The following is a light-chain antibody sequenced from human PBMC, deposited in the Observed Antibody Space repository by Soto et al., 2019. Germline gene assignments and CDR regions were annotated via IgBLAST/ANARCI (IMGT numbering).Light chain of an antibody. J-gene: IGLJ2*01. CDR2: EVS. Sequence: QSALTQPPSVSGSPGQSVTISCAGTSSDVGHYGRVSWYQEPPGTAPKLMIYEVSNRPSGVPDRFSGSKSGNTVSLTISGLQAEDEADYYCSSYTNINTLIFGGGTKLTVL. CDR1: SSDVGHYGR. CDR3: SSYTNINTLI. V-gene: IGLV2-18*02.